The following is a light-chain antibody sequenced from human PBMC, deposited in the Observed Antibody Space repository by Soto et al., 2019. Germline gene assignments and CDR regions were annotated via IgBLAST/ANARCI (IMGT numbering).Light chain of an antibody. CDR3: QQRSNWPIT. J-gene: IGKJ5*01. CDR1: QSVSSY. Sequence: EIVLTQSPATLSLSPGESATLSCRASQSVSSYLAWYQRKPGQTPRLLIFNTSNRATGNPARVSGSGSGTDFTLTISSLEPEEFAVYYCQQRSNWPITFGQGTRLEI. V-gene: IGKV3-11*01. CDR2: NTS.